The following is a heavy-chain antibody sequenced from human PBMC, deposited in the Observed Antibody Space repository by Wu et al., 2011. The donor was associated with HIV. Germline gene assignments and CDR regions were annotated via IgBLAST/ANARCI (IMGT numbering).Heavy chain of an antibody. Sequence: VQLVQSGAEVKKPGESLKISCKGSGYSFTDYWIAWVRQMPGKGLEWMGIIYPRDSETRYSPSFQGQVTFSADKSISIAYLQWHSLKASDTAIYYCARPGPIGAYNWFDPWGPGNPGRRLL. CDR1: GYSFTDYW. CDR3: ARPGPIGAYNWFDP. V-gene: IGHV5-51*03. D-gene: IGHD3-16*01. J-gene: IGHJ5*02. CDR2: IYPRDSET.